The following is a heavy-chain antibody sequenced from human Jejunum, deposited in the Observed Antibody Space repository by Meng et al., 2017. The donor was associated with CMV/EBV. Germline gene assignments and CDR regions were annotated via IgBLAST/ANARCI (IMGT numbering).Heavy chain of an antibody. J-gene: IGHJ4*02. D-gene: IGHD3-10*01. V-gene: IGHV4-34*01. Sequence: WAVYGGAINIYYWGWIRQPPGRGLEWLGQINHIANTNYNPSLKSRLTMSVDTSKNQFTLNLTSVTAADTAVYYCARGGPHQSGFDFWGQGTLVTVSS. CDR2: INHIANT. CDR3: ARGGPHQSGFDF. CDR1: GGAINIYY.